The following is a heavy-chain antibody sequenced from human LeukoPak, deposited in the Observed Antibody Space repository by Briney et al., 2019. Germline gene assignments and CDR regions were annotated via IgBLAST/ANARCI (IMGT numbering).Heavy chain of an antibody. CDR1: GFTFSNAW. CDR2: ISGSGGST. J-gene: IGHJ5*02. Sequence: PGGSLRLSCAASGFTFSNAWMSWVRQAPGKGLEWVSAISGSGGSTYYADSVKGRFTISRDNSKNTLYLQTNSLRAEDTAVYYCAKHSGSYYFNWFDPWGQGTLVTVSS. CDR3: AKHSGSYYFNWFDP. V-gene: IGHV3-23*01. D-gene: IGHD1-26*01.